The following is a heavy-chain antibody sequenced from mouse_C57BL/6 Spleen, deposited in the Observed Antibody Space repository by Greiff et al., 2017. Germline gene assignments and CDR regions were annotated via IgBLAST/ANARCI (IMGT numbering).Heavy chain of an antibody. CDR3: AREIYYDYPYYFDY. Sequence: QVQLKESDAELVKPGASVKISCKVSAYTFPDHTIHWMKQRPEQGLEWIGYIYPRDGSTKYNEKFKGKATLTADKSSSTAYMQLNSLTSEDSAVYFCAREIYYDYPYYFDYWGQGTTLTVSS. V-gene: IGHV1-78*01. D-gene: IGHD2-4*01. CDR1: AYTFPDHT. J-gene: IGHJ2*01. CDR2: IYPRDGST.